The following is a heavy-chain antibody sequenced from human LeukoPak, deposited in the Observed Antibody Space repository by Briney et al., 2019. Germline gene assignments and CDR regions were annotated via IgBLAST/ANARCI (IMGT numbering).Heavy chain of an antibody. V-gene: IGHV1-18*01. CDR3: ARALARDVYHINLFDP. J-gene: IGHJ5*02. CDR2: ISAYNGYT. Sequence: ASVKVSCNASGYTFTSYTISWVRQAPGQGLEWMGWISAYNGYTNYAQNLQGRVTMTTDTSMSTAYMELTSLRSDDTAVYYCARALARDVYHINLFDPWGQGTLVTVSS. CDR1: GYTFTSYT. D-gene: IGHD5-24*01.